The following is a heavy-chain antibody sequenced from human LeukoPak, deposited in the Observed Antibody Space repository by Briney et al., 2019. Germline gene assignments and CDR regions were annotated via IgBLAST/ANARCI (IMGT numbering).Heavy chain of an antibody. D-gene: IGHD1-7*01. CDR1: GFTFSSYA. J-gene: IGHJ4*02. Sequence: GGSLRLSCAASGFTFSSYAMHWVRQAPGKGLEWVAVISYDGSNKYYADSVKGRFTISRDNSKNTPYLQMNSLRAEDTAAYYCARGRGTVDYWGQGTLVTVSS. CDR3: ARGRGTVDY. CDR2: ISYDGSNK. V-gene: IGHV3-30-3*01.